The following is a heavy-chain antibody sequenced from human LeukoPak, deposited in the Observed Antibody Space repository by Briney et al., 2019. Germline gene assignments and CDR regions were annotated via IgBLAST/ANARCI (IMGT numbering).Heavy chain of an antibody. J-gene: IGHJ3*02. Sequence: ASVKVSCKASGYTFTDYYIHWVRQAPGQGLEWMGIISPSGGSSSYAQKFQGRVTMTRDKSTSTAYMELRSLRSDDTAVYYCARGDLYYRNAFDIWGQGTMVTVSS. CDR1: GYTFTDYY. D-gene: IGHD4-11*01. CDR3: ARGDLYYRNAFDI. V-gene: IGHV1-46*01. CDR2: ISPSGGSS.